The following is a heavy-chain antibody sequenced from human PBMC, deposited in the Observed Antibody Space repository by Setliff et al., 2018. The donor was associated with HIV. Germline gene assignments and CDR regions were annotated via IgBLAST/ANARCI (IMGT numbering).Heavy chain of an antibody. CDR2: LSDYNGNT. CDR1: GYTFTSYG. J-gene: IGHJ4*02. CDR3: ARGGPYSSDWFLDY. V-gene: IGHV1-18*01. Sequence: VASVKVSCKASGYTFTSYGISWVRQAPGQGLEWMGWLSDYNGNTNYAQNFQGRVTLTADTSTSTAYMEVRSLRSDDTAVYYCARGGPYSSDWFLDYWGQGTLVTVSS. D-gene: IGHD6-19*01.